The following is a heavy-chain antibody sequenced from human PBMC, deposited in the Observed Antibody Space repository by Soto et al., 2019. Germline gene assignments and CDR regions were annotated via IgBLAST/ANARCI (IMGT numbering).Heavy chain of an antibody. D-gene: IGHD1-26*01. CDR2: LSYDGNNN. V-gene: IGHV3-30*03. J-gene: IGHJ3*02. CDR1: GFTFSSYG. Sequence: QVQLVESGGGVVQPGRSLRLSCAASGFTFSSYGMHWVRQAPGKGLEWVAFLSYDGNNNYYADSVRGRSTISRDNSKNTMSLQMNSRRSDDTAVYYCARVHYRRKWGAVDIWGQGTMVTVSS. CDR3: ARVHYRRKWGAVDI.